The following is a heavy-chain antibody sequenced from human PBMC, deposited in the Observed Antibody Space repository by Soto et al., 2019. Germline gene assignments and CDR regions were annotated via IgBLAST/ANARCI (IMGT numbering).Heavy chain of an antibody. V-gene: IGHV3-53*01. CDR3: AKAVVSSTNFYSGADC. Sequence: GSLRLSCVVSGFSVSATSIFWVRQATGKGLEWVSLMHRGGTTDNADSVKGRFTTSRDKSKNTLYLHMNGLRVEDTAVYYCAKAVVSSTNFYSGADCWGQGTLVTVSS. J-gene: IGHJ4*02. D-gene: IGHD3-3*01. CDR2: MHRGGTT. CDR1: GFSVSATS.